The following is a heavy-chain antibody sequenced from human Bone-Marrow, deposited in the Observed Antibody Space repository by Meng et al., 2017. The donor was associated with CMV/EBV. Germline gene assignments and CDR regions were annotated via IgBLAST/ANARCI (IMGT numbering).Heavy chain of an antibody. D-gene: IGHD5-18*01. CDR2: ISSTGGST. CDR1: FNFSNYA. V-gene: IGHV3-23*01. CDR3: SKAFGGYTYGFGGSDY. Sequence: FNFSNYAMNWVRQAPGKGLEWVSSISSTGGSTYYADSVEGRFTISRDNFKNTLYLQMNSLRAEDTAIYYCSKAFGGYTYGFGGSDYWGQGVLVTVSS. J-gene: IGHJ4*02.